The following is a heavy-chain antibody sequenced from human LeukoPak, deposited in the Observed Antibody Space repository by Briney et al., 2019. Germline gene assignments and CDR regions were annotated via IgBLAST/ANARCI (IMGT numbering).Heavy chain of an antibody. V-gene: IGHV1-8*01. CDR2: MNPNSGNT. D-gene: IGHD6-19*01. CDR3: ARGSTAGWYYYYYMDV. Sequence: ASVKVSCKASGYTFTSYDINWVRQATGQGLEWMGWMNPNSGNTGYAQKFQGRVTMTRNTSISTAYMELSSLRSEDTAVYYRARGSTAGWYYYYYMDVWGKGTTVTVSS. J-gene: IGHJ6*03. CDR1: GYTFTSYD.